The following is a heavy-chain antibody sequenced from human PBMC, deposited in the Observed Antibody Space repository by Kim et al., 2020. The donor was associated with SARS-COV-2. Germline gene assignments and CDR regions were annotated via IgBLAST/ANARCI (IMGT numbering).Heavy chain of an antibody. J-gene: IGHJ4*02. D-gene: IGHD6-13*01. CDR3: TRTLAADCRVGAY. V-gene: IGHV3-49*02. Sequence: YAASVKGRSTISRDDSKRIAYMQMNSLKIEDTAVYYCTRTLAADCRVGAYWGQGTLVTVSS.